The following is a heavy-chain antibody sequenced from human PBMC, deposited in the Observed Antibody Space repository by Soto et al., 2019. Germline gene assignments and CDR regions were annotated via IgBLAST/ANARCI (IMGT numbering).Heavy chain of an antibody. D-gene: IGHD1-26*01. CDR2: IYHSGST. J-gene: IGHJ4*02. CDR1: GGSIRGAVDY. V-gene: IGHV4-30-4*01. CDR3: ARYSGRYLVSFDY. Sequence: TVPGGSIRGAVDYCSWIRPPPGKGLEWIGYIYHSGSTYYNPSLKSRLSISVDTSKSQFSLKLSSVTAADTAVYYCARYSGRYLVSFDYWGQGTLVTVSS.